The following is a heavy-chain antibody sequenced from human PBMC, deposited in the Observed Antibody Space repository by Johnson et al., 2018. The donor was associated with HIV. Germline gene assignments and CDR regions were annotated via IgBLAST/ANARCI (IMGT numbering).Heavy chain of an antibody. J-gene: IGHJ3*02. D-gene: IGHD3-16*01. CDR2: IYSGGST. CDR3: TKMGALGAFDI. CDR1: GFTVSSNY. V-gene: IGHV3-66*02. Sequence: VQLVESGGGVVQPGGSLRLSCAASGFTVSSNYMSWVRQAPGKGLEWVSVIYSGGSTYYSDSSKGRFTISRDNSKNTLSLQMNSRRAEDTAVYYCTKMGALGAFDIWGQGTMVTVSS.